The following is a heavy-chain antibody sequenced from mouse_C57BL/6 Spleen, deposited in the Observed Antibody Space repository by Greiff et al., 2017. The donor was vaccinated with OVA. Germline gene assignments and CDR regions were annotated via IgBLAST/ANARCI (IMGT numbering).Heavy chain of an antibody. CDR3: ARGYYGNYAWFAY. D-gene: IGHD2-1*01. Sequence: EVQGVESGGGLVKPGGSLKLSCAASGFTFSDYGMHWVRQAPEKGLEWVAYISSGSSTIYYADTVKGRFTISRDNAKNTLFLQMTSLRSEDTAMYYCARGYYGNYAWFAYWGQGTLVTVSA. V-gene: IGHV5-17*01. J-gene: IGHJ3*01. CDR2: ISSGSSTI. CDR1: GFTFSDYG.